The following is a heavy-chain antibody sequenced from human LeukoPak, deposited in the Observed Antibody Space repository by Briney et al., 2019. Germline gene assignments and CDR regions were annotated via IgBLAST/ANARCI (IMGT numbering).Heavy chain of an antibody. D-gene: IGHD3-10*01. CDR3: ARYYKGSGSYQFFYYYYMDV. CDR2: INWNGGST. J-gene: IGHJ6*03. V-gene: IGHV3-20*04. CDR1: GFTFDDYG. Sequence: GGSLRLSCAASGFTFDDYGMSWVRQAPGKGLEWVSGINWNGGSTGYADSVKGRFTISRDNAKNSLYLQMNSLRAEDTALYYCARYYKGSGSYQFFYYYYMDVWGKGTTVTVSS.